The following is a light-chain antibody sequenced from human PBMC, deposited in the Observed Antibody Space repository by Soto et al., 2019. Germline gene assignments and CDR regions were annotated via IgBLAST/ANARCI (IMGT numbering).Light chain of an antibody. Sequence: QSVLTQPPSVSAAPGQKVTISCSGSSSNIGNNYVSWYQQLPGTAPKLLIYENNKRPSGIPDRFSGSKSGTSATLGITGLQTGDEADYYCGTWDSSLSARVFGTGNKLTVL. CDR1: SSNIGNNY. CDR2: ENN. CDR3: GTWDSSLSARV. J-gene: IGLJ1*01. V-gene: IGLV1-51*02.